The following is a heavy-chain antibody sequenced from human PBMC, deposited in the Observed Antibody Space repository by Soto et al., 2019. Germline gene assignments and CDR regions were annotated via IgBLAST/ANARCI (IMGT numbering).Heavy chain of an antibody. CDR1: GFTVSSNY. J-gene: IGHJ4*02. D-gene: IGHD3-9*01. CDR2: IYSGGST. Sequence: GGSLRLSCAASGFTVSSNYMSWVRQAPGKGLEWVSVIYSGGSTYDADSVKGRFTISRDNSKNTLYLQMNSLRAEDTAVYSCARAGSYDILTGYYFDSWGQGTLVTVSS. CDR3: ARAGSYDILTGYYFDS. V-gene: IGHV3-53*01.